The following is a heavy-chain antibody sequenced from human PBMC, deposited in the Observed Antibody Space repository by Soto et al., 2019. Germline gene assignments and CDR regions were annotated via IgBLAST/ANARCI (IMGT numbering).Heavy chain of an antibody. CDR3: ARGQEDYYDSSGYYYYYGMDV. CDR1: GGTFSSYA. D-gene: IGHD3-22*01. CDR2: IIPIFGTA. J-gene: IGHJ6*02. Sequence: QVQLVQSGAEVKKPGSSVKVSCKASGGTFSSYAISWVRQAPGQGLEWMGGIIPIFGTANYAQKFQGRVTLTADESTSTAYMERGSLRSEDTDLYYCARGQEDYYDSSGYYYYYGMDVGGQGTTVTVAS. V-gene: IGHV1-69*01.